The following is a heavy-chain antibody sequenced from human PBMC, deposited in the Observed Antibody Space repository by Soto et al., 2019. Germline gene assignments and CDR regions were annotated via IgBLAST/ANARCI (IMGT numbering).Heavy chain of an antibody. Sequence: EVQLLESGGGLVQPGGSLRLSCAASGLTFNSYAMHWVRQAPGKGLEWVSGISGFSAGSASTYFADSVKGRFIISRDNSNNKLYPQMNNLRAEDTALYYCARVPLFFGLDGFYYRGHGTLTTDS. CDR3: ARVPLFFGLDGFYY. D-gene: IGHD3-10*01. CDR2: ISGFSAGSAST. J-gene: IGHJ3*01. V-gene: IGHV3-23*01. CDR1: GLTFNSYA.